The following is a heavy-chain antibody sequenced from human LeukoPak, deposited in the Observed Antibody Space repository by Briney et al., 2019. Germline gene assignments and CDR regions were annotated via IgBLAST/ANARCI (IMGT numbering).Heavy chain of an antibody. CDR2: ISSSGSTI. Sequence: GGSLSLSCAASGFTFSDYYMSWIRQAPGKGLKWVSYISSSGSTIYYADSVKGRFTISRDNAKNSLYLQMNSLRAEDTAVYYCARNIPVTRWGYWGQGTLVTVSS. D-gene: IGHD2-21*01. J-gene: IGHJ4*02. V-gene: IGHV3-11*04. CDR3: ARNIPVTRWGY. CDR1: GFTFSDYY.